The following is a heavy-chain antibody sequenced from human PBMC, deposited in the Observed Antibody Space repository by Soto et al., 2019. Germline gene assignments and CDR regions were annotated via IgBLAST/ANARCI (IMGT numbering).Heavy chain of an antibody. D-gene: IGHD6-25*01. J-gene: IGHJ6*02. V-gene: IGHV1-69*13. CDR2: IIPIFGTA. CDR1: GGTFSSYA. CDR3: ARETARNYYYYGMDV. Sequence: SVKVSCKASGGTFSSYAISWVRQAPGQGLEWMGGIIPIFGTANYAQKFQGRVTITADESTSTAYMELSSLRSEDTAVYYCARETARNYYYYGMDVWGQGTTVTVSS.